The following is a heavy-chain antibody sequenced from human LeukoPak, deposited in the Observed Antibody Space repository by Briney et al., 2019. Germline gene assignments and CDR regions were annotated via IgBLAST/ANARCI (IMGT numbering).Heavy chain of an antibody. CDR1: RYTFTGYY. D-gene: IGHD3-10*01. CDR2: INPNSGGT. J-gene: IGHJ4*02. Sequence: GASVKVSCKASRYTFTGYYIHWVRQAPGQGLEWMGWINPNSGGTNYAQKFQGRVTMTRDTSISTAYMELSRLRSDDTAVYYCARSFLEFGEADYWGQGTLVTVSS. V-gene: IGHV1-2*02. CDR3: ARSFLEFGEADY.